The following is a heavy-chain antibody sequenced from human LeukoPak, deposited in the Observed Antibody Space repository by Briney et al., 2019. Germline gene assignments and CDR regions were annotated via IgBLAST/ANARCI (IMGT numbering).Heavy chain of an antibody. J-gene: IGHJ6*04. CDR1: GGSISSYY. D-gene: IGHD2-2*01. V-gene: IGHV4-34*01. CDR3: RSSTSPHYYYYGMDV. CDR2: INHSGST. Sequence: KPSETLSLTCTVSGGSISSYYWSWIRQPPGKGLEWIGEINHSGSTNYNPSLKSRVTISVDTSKNQFSLKLSSVTAADTAVYYCRSSTSPHYYYYGMDVWGKGTTVTVSS.